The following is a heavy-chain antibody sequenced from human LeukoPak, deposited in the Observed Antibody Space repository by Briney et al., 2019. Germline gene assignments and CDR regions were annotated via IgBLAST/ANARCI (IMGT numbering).Heavy chain of an antibody. J-gene: IGHJ1*01. CDR3: ARAPSEVGGYYPEYFRH. CDR2: IKSDGKT. CDR1: GFTFSRYC. Sequence: GGPLSLSCEASGFTFSRYCMHWVRHAPGKGLVWVSRIKSDGKTNYADSVKGRFTISRDNAKNTVSLQMDSLRAEDTGVYYCARAPSEVGGYYPEYFRHWGQGTLVTVSS. V-gene: IGHV3-74*01. D-gene: IGHD3-22*01.